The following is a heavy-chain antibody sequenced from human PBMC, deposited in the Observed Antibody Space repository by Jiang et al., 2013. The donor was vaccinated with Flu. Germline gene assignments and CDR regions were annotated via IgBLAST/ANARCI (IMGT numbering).Heavy chain of an antibody. CDR3: ARDDFGNYFFDS. D-gene: IGHD4-11*01. Sequence: VQLLESGGDLVQPGGSLRLSCAASGFSFSGYEMNWVRQAPGKGLEWVSYISGDGYTIYYADSVKGRFTISRDNAKDSLYLQMHSLRADDTAVYYCARDDFGNYFFDSVGPGTLVTVSS. CDR1: GFSFSGYE. V-gene: IGHV3-48*03. J-gene: IGHJ4*01. CDR2: ISGDGYTI.